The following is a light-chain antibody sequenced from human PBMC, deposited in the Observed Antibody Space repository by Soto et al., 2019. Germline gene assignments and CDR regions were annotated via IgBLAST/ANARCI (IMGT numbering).Light chain of an antibody. J-gene: IGLJ2*01. CDR2: DNS. CDR1: SSNIGAGHD. V-gene: IGLV1-40*01. Sequence: QSVLTQPPSVSGAPGQRVTISCTGSSSNIGAGHDVHWYQQLPGTAPKLLIYDNSNRPSGVPDRFSGSKSGTSASLAITGLQAEDEADYYCQSSDSSLSVVFGGGTKLTVL. CDR3: QSSDSSLSVV.